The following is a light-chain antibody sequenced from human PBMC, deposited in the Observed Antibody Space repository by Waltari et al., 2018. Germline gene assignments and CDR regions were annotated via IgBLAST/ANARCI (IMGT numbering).Light chain of an antibody. CDR3: QQRSNWPYT. CDR2: DAS. Sequence: EIVLTQSPATLSLSPGERATLSCRSSQTVRSYLAWYQQRPGQTPRLLIFDASSRATGISAKFSGSRSGTDFTLTVSNLEPEDFAVYYCQQRSNWPYTFGQGTRVEIK. V-gene: IGKV3-11*01. J-gene: IGKJ2*01. CDR1: QTVRSY.